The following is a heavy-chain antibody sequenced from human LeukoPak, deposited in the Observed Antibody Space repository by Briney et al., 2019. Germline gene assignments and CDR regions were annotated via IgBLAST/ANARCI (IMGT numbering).Heavy chain of an antibody. J-gene: IGHJ4*02. CDR1: GFTFSSYS. CDR2: ISSSSSYI. CDR3: ARVTCPANSYYYGSGSYCYFDY. D-gene: IGHD3-10*01. V-gene: IGHV3-21*01. Sequence: PGGSLRLSCAASGFTFSSYSMNWVRQAPGKGLEWVSSISSSSSYIYYADSVKGRFTISRDNAKNSLYLQMNSLRAEDTAVYYCARVTCPANSYYYGSGSYCYFDYWGQGTLVTVSS.